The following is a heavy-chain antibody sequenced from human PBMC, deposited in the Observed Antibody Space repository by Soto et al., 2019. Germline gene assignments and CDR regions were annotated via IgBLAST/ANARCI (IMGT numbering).Heavy chain of an antibody. V-gene: IGHV1-8*01. J-gene: IGHJ5*02. CDR1: GYTFTSYD. CDR2: MNSNRGNT. CDR3: ASTIAAAYFRGPKTWFDP. Sequence: GASVKVSCKASGYTFTSYDINWVRQATGQGLEGMGWMNSNRGNTGYAQKFQGRVTMTRNTSISTAYIQLSSLRSEDTAVYYCASTIAAAYFRGPKTWFDPGGQGTLVTGPS. D-gene: IGHD6-13*01.